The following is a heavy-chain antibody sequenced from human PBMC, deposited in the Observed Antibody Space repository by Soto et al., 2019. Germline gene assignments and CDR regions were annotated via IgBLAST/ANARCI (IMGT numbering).Heavy chain of an antibody. CDR2: ISSSSRYT. V-gene: IGHV3-11*05. Sequence: QVLLVESGGGLVKPGGSLRLSCAASGFTFSDYYMTWIRQAPGKGLEWVSYISSSSRYTNYADSVKGRFTISRDNAKNSRYLQMNSLRAEDTAVYYCARERNGYNSILDYWGQGTLVTVSS. D-gene: IGHD5-12*01. J-gene: IGHJ4*02. CDR1: GFTFSDYY. CDR3: ARERNGYNSILDY.